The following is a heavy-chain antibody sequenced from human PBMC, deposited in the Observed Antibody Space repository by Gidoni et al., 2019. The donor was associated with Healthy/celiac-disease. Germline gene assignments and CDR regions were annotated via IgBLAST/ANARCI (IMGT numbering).Heavy chain of an antibody. CDR2: ISGSGGST. CDR3: AKSNPHIIVVVTAPLGYGMDV. V-gene: IGHV3-23*01. J-gene: IGHJ6*02. D-gene: IGHD2-21*02. Sequence: EVQLLESGGGLVQPGGSLRLSCAASGFTFSSYAMSWVRQGPGKGLGWVSAISGSGGSTYYADSVKGRFTISRDNSKNTLYLQMNSLRAEDTAVYYCAKSNPHIIVVVTAPLGYGMDVWGQGTTVTVSS. CDR1: GFTFSSYA.